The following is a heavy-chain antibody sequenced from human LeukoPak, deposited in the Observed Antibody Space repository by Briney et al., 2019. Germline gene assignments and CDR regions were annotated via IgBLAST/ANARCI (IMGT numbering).Heavy chain of an antibody. CDR3: ARDGGSLGNDAFDI. V-gene: IGHV1-69*13. CDR2: IIPIFGTA. D-gene: IGHD1-26*01. Sequence: SVKVSCKASGGTFSSYAISWVRQAPGQGLEWMGGIIPIFGTANYAQKFQGRVTITADESTSTAYMELSSLRSEDTAVYYCARDGGSLGNDAFDIWGQGTMVTVSS. J-gene: IGHJ3*02. CDR1: GGTFSSYA.